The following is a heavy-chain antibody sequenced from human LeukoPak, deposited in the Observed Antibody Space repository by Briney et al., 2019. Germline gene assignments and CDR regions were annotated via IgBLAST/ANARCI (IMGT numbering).Heavy chain of an antibody. D-gene: IGHD2-21*01. CDR1: GGSISSYY. CDR3: ARGGGDWGFHQSDY. J-gene: IGHJ4*02. V-gene: IGHV4-59*08. Sequence: SETLSLTCSVSGGSISSYYWSWIRQPPGKGLEWIGYIYYSGSTNYNPSLKSRVTISVDTSKNQFSRKLSSVTAADTAVYYCARGGGDWGFHQSDYWGQGTLVTVSS. CDR2: IYYSGST.